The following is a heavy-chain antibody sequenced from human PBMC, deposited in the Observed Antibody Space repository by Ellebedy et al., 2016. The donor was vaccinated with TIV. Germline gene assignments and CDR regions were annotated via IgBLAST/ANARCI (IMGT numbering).Heavy chain of an antibody. V-gene: IGHV3-9*01. D-gene: IGHD1-26*01. Sequence: SLKISXAASGFTFDDYAMHWVRQAPGKGLEWVSGISWNSGSIGYADSVKGRFTISRDNAKNSLYLQMNSLRAEDTALYYCAKADRMVGATLDYWGQGTLVTVSS. J-gene: IGHJ4*02. CDR1: GFTFDDYA. CDR3: AKADRMVGATLDY. CDR2: ISWNSGSI.